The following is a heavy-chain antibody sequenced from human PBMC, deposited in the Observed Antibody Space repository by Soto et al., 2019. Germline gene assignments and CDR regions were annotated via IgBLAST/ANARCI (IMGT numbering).Heavy chain of an antibody. V-gene: IGHV3-53*01. CDR3: ARDNLRFGAFDI. J-gene: IGHJ3*02. D-gene: IGHD3-16*01. Sequence: GGSLRLSCAASGFTVSSNYMSWVRQAPGKGLEWVSVIYSGGSTYYADSVKGRFTISRDNSKNTLYLQMNSLRAKDTAVYYCARDNLRFGAFDIWGQGTMVTVSS. CDR1: GFTVSSNY. CDR2: IYSGGST.